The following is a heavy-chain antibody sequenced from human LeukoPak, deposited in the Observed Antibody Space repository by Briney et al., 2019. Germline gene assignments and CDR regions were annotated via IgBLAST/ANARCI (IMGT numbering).Heavy chain of an antibody. D-gene: IGHD4-17*01. Sequence: SQTLSLTCTVSDGSITSGSYYWSWIRQHPGKGLEWIGHISYSGNTYYNPSLKSRLTISIDTSKNQFSLKLSSVTVADTAVYYCARGLTTMTTYYLDYWGQGSLVAVSS. V-gene: IGHV4-31*03. J-gene: IGHJ4*02. CDR3: ARGLTTMTTYYLDY. CDR2: ISYSGNT. CDR1: DGSITSGSYY.